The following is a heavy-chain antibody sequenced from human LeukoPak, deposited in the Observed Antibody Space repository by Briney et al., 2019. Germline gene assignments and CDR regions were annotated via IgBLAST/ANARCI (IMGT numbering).Heavy chain of an antibody. D-gene: IGHD6-13*01. Sequence: GGSLRLSCAASGFTFNTYGMHWVRQAPGKGLEWVAFIRYGGSYKYYADSVKGRFTISRDNSKNTLYLQMNSLRAEDTAVYYCAKKPSIAALLPIDYWGQGTLVTVSS. V-gene: IGHV3-30*02. CDR2: IRYGGSYK. CDR3: AKKPSIAALLPIDY. CDR1: GFTFNTYG. J-gene: IGHJ4*02.